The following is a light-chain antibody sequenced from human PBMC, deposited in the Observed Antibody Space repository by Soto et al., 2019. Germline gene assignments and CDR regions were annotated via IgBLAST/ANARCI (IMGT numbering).Light chain of an antibody. V-gene: IGKV3D-15*01. CDR1: QSVSSSY. Sequence: EIVLTHSPATLSVSPWEIATLSCRASQSVSSSYLAWYQQRPGQAPRLLIYGASNRATGIPDRFSGSGSGTEFTLTISSLQSEDFAVYYCQNYDNWPPTWTFGQGTKVDIK. CDR2: GAS. J-gene: IGKJ1*01. CDR3: QNYDNWPPTWT.